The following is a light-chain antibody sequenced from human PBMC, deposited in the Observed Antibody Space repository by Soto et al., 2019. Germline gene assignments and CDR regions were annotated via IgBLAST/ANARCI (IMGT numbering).Light chain of an antibody. CDR2: LGS. J-gene: IGKJ4*01. CDR3: HQSYTTPLT. CDR1: QSLLHSNGYNY. Sequence: DIVMTQSPLSLPVTPGEPASISCRSSQSLLHSNGYNYLDWYLQKSGQSPQLLIYLGSNRASGVPDRFSGSGSGTDFTLTISSLQPEDFATYFCHQSYTTPLTFGGGTKVDI. V-gene: IGKV2-28*01.